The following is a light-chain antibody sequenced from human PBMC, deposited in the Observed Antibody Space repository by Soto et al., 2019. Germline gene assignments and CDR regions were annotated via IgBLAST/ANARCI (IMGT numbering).Light chain of an antibody. V-gene: IGLV2-11*01. CDR1: GGYNY. Sequence: QSALTQPRSVSGSPGQSVTISCTGVGGYNYVSWYQHHPGKAPKLMIYDVSKRPSGVPDRFSGSKSGNTASLTISGLQADDEADYNCCSYAGSYTFVFGGGTKLTVL. CDR3: CSYAGSYTFV. J-gene: IGLJ3*02. CDR2: DVS.